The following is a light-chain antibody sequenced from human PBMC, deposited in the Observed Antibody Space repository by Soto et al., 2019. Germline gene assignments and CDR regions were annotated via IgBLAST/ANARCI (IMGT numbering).Light chain of an antibody. CDR1: QDLDRW. CDR2: DAS. J-gene: IGKJ1*01. CDR3: QQYETFSGT. Sequence: DIQMTQSPSSLSASVGDRVTITCRASQDLDRWLAWYQQKPGEAPKLLIYDASALPRGVPSRFSGSGSGTKFTLTIASLQPDDFATYYCQQYETFSGTFGPGTKVDIK. V-gene: IGKV1-5*01.